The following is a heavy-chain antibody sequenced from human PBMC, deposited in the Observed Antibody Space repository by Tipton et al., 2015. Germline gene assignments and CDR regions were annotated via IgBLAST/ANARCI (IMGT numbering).Heavy chain of an antibody. CDR2: ISTSSIYI. J-gene: IGHJ3*02. CDR1: GFTFSGYS. D-gene: IGHD4-17*01. Sequence: SLRLSCEASGFTFSGYSMNWVRQAPGKGLEWVSSISTSSIYIYYADSVKGRFTISRDNDKNSLYLQMNSLRAEDTAVYYCARDPPLTTVTTGDDASDIWGQGTMVTVSS. V-gene: IGHV3-21*01. CDR3: ARDPPLTTVTTGDDASDI.